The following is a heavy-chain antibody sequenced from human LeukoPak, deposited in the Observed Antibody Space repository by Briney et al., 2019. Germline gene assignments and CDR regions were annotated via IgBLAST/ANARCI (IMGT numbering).Heavy chain of an antibody. CDR2: IYHSGNT. Sequence: PSQTLSLTCVVSGGSVTSGGYSWTWIRQPPGKGLEWIGYIYHSGNTYYNPSLKSRVTISVDTSKNQFSLKLSSVTAADTAVYYCASWGYGDYVDYWGQGTLVTVSS. D-gene: IGHD4-17*01. J-gene: IGHJ4*02. CDR1: GGSVTSGGYS. V-gene: IGHV4-30-2*01. CDR3: ASWGYGDYVDY.